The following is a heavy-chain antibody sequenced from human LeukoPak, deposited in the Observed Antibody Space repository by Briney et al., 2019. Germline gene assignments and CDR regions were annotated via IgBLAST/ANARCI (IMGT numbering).Heavy chain of an antibody. CDR1: GFTFDEHA. D-gene: IGHD1-26*01. V-gene: IGHV3-9*01. CDR2: ISRNSGSI. Sequence: GRSLRLSCAASGFTFDEHAMHWVRQAPGKGLEWVSGISRNSGSIGYADSVKGRFTISRDNAKKLLYLQMSSLRADDTAVYYCAREGGSYHLDVWGQGTTVTVSS. CDR3: AREGGSYHLDV. J-gene: IGHJ6*02.